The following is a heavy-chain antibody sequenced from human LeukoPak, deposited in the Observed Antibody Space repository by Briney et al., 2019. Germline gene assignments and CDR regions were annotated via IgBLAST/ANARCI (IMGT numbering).Heavy chain of an antibody. J-gene: IGHJ4*02. D-gene: IGHD4-17*01. CDR2: ISSSSSYK. Sequence: PGGSLRLSCAASGFTFSSYSMNWVRQAPGKGLEWVSSISSSSSYKYYADSVKGRFTISRDNAKNSLYLQMSSLRAEDTAVYYCARHDYGDYYFDYWGQGTLVTVSS. CDR1: GFTFSSYS. V-gene: IGHV3-21*01. CDR3: ARHDYGDYYFDY.